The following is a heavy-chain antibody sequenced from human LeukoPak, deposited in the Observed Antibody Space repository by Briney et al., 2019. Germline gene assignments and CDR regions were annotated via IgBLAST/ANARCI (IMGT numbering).Heavy chain of an antibody. CDR3: AKDLVRMRGYYDSSLGAFDI. CDR2: IKQDGSEK. V-gene: IGHV3-7*01. Sequence: QPGGSLRLSCAASGFTFSSYWMSWVRQAPGKGLEWVANIKQDGSEKYYVDSVKGRFTISRDNAKNTLYLQMNSLRAEDTAVYYCAKDLVRMRGYYDSSLGAFDIWGQGTMVTVSS. CDR1: GFTFSSYW. D-gene: IGHD3-22*01. J-gene: IGHJ3*02.